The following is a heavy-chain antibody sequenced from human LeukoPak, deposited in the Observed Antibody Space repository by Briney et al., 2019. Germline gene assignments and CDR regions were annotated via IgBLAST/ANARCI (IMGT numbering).Heavy chain of an antibody. Sequence: GGSLRLSCAASGFTFSTYAMSWVRQAPGKGLEWVSTISGSGGSTYYADSVKGRFTISRDNSKNTLYLQMNSLRAEDTAVYYCARSLITRSYGVYYYYGMDVWGQGTTVTVSS. CDR3: ARSLITRSYGVYYYYGMDV. D-gene: IGHD1-26*01. V-gene: IGHV3-23*01. CDR1: GFTFSTYA. CDR2: ISGSGGST. J-gene: IGHJ6*02.